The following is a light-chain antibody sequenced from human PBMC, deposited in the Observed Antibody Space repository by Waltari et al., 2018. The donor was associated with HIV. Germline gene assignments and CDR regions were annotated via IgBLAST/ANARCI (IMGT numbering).Light chain of an antibody. J-gene: IGKJ4*01. CDR3: QQYNSYPRT. CDR1: QSVLYSSDKQNY. Sequence: DIVMTQSPDSLAVSLGEKATIHCKSSQSVLYSSDKQNYLAWYQQKPGQPPKLLIYWASSLGPGVPSRFSGSGSGTEFTLTISSLQAEDVAAYYCQQYNSYPRTFGGGTKVENK. CDR2: WAS. V-gene: IGKV4-1*01.